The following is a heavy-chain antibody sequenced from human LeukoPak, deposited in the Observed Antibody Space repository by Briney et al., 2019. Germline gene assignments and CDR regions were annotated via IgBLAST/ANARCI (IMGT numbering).Heavy chain of an antibody. D-gene: IGHD3-3*01. CDR3: ARGSDYSDY. CDR1: RASISIYY. V-gene: IGHV4-59*01. CDR2: IYYSGST. J-gene: IGHJ4*02. Sequence: SETLSLTCTVSRASISIYYWSWIRQPPGKGLEWIGYIYYSGSTNYNPSLKGRVTMSVDTSKNQFSLRLSSVTAADTAVYYCARGSDYSDYWGQGTLVTVSS.